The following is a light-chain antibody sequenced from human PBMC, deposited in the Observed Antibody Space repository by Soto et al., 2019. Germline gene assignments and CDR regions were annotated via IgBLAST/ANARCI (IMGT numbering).Light chain of an antibody. CDR2: EVT. J-gene: IGLJ3*02. V-gene: IGLV2-8*01. CDR3: SSFASSNTWV. CDR1: SSDVGAYNY. Sequence: QSALTQPPSASGSPGQSVTISCTGTSSDVGAYNYVSWYQQHAGKAPKLVIYEVTKRPSGVPDRFSGSKSANTASLTVSGLQAEDEADYYCSSFASSNTWVFGRGTKLTV.